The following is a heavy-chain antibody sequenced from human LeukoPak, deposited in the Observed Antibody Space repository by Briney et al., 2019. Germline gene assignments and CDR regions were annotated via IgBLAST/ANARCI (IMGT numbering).Heavy chain of an antibody. Sequence: GGSLRLSCAASGFTFNNYLTSWVRQAPGKGLEWVPVLFTGGGRTLYADSVKGRFTISGDTSRTTLYLQMNGLRAEDTAVYYCAKECDYSPGHKFDLWGQGTLVTVSS. V-gene: IGHV3-23*01. J-gene: IGHJ4*02. D-gene: IGHD3-10*01. CDR2: LFTGGGRT. CDR1: GFTFNNYL. CDR3: AKECDYSPGHKFDL.